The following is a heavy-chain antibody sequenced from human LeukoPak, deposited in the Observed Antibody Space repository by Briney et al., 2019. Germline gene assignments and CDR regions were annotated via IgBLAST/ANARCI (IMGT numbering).Heavy chain of an antibody. CDR3: ARERVGGNYADY. J-gene: IGHJ4*02. Sequence: SETLSLTCTVSGGSISPYYWSWVRQSPGKGLEWIAYIFYSGSTNYNPSLKSRVTISLDTSKKQFSLRLSSVTAADTAVYCCARERVGGNYADYWGQGILVTVSS. V-gene: IGHV4-59*01. CDR1: GGSISPYY. CDR2: IFYSGST. D-gene: IGHD4-23*01.